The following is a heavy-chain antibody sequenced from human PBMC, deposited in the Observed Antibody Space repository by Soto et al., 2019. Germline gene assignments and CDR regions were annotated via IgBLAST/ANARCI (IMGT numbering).Heavy chain of an antibody. Sequence: QVQLQESGPGLVKPSQTLSLTCTVSGGSINSGDYYWTWIRQPPGKGLEWIGYIYYSGSTYYNPSLKSRVTISLDTSKHQFSLKLSSVTAADTAVYYCARDGFFGRSGYFDYWGQGTLVIVSS. J-gene: IGHJ4*02. V-gene: IGHV4-30-4*01. CDR1: GGSINSGDYY. CDR2: IYYSGST. D-gene: IGHD3-3*01. CDR3: ARDGFFGRSGYFDY.